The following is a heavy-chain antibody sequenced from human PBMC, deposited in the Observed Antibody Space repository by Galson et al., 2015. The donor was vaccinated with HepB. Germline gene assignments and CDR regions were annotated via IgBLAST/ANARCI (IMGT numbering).Heavy chain of an antibody. V-gene: IGHV3-23*01. D-gene: IGHD3-3*01. CDR2: ISGSGGST. Sequence: SLRLSCAASGFTFSSYSMNWVRQAPGKGLEWVSAISGSGGSTYYADSVKGRFTISRDNSKNTLYLQMNSLRAEDTAVYYCAKDVYYDFWSGYIRWDYYMDVWGKGTTVTVSS. CDR1: GFTFSSYS. J-gene: IGHJ6*03. CDR3: AKDVYYDFWSGYIRWDYYMDV.